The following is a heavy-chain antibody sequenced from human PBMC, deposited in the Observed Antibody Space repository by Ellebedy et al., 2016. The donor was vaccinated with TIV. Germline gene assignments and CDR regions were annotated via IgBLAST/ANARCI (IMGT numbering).Heavy chain of an antibody. Sequence: GESLKISCAASGFLFGDHYMSWTCQAPGKGLEWITYFSSNGMTTYNADSVQGRFSISRDTAKNSLDLQMNSLRVEDTAVYYCARESVLRYFDLWGRGTLVTVSS. D-gene: IGHD2-15*01. CDR3: ARESVLRYFDL. V-gene: IGHV3-11*01. CDR2: FSSNGMTT. CDR1: GFLFGDHY. J-gene: IGHJ2*01.